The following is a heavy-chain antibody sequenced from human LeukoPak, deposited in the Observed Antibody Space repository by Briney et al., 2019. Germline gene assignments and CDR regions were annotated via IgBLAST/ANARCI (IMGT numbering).Heavy chain of an antibody. CDR1: GGSISSSSYY. D-gene: IGHD5-24*01. Sequence: PSETLSLTCTVSGGSISSSSYYWGWIRQPPGKGLEWIGSIYYSGSTYYNPSLKSRVTISVDTSKNQFSLKLSSVTAADTAVYYYARGYKGYYYYYMDVWGKGTTVTVSS. J-gene: IGHJ6*03. V-gene: IGHV4-39*01. CDR3: ARGYKGYYYYYMDV. CDR2: IYYSGST.